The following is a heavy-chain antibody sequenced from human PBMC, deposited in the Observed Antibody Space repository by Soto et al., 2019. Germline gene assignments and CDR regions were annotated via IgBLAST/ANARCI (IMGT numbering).Heavy chain of an antibody. V-gene: IGHV1-69*13. J-gene: IGHJ3*02. CDR3: ASTVAGTQNAFDT. Sequence: ASVKVSCKASGGTFSSYAISWVRQAPGQGLEWMGGIIPIFGTANYAQKFQGRVTITADESTSTAYMELSSLRSEDTAVYYCASTVAGTQNAFDTWGQGTMVTVSS. CDR1: GGTFSSYA. D-gene: IGHD6-19*01. CDR2: IIPIFGTA.